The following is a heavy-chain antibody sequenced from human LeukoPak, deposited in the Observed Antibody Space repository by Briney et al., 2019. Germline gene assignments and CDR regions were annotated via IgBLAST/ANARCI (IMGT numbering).Heavy chain of an antibody. J-gene: IGHJ4*02. Sequence: PGGSLRLSCAASGFTFSSYWMHWVRQAPGKGLEWVSYISSSGSNIYYADSVKGRFTISRDNAKNSLYLQMNSLRADDTAIYYCVKDSYYYDNSGYYYVKDHWGQGTLVTVSS. V-gene: IGHV3-48*04. CDR1: GFTFSSYW. D-gene: IGHD3-22*01. CDR2: ISSSGSNI. CDR3: VKDSYYYDNSGYYYVKDH.